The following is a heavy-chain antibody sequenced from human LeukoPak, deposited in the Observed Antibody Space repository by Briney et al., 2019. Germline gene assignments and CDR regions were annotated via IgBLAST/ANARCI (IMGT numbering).Heavy chain of an antibody. D-gene: IGHD1-26*01. J-gene: IGHJ4*02. Sequence: GGSLRLSCAASGFTFRNYWMGWVRQAPGKALEGVAVIWYDGSNKYYADSVKGRFTISRDNSKNTLYLQMNSLRAEDTAVYYCAKDDYRIVGANAFDYWGQGTLVTVSS. CDR3: AKDDYRIVGANAFDY. V-gene: IGHV3-33*06. CDR1: GFTFRNYW. CDR2: IWYDGSNK.